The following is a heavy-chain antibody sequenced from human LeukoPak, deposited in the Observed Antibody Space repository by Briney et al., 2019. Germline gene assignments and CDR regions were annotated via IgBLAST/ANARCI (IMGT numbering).Heavy chain of an antibody. D-gene: IGHD4-17*01. CDR3: ARGVWGLTTTATTGWFDP. J-gene: IGHJ5*02. V-gene: IGHV3-21*01. CDR2: ISSSSVTM. CDR1: GFTFSFYS. Sequence: GGSLKLSCEASGFTFSFYSINWVRQAPGKGLEWISSISSSSVTMLYADSVKGRFTISRDNANNSVHLQMNSLRAEDTAMYYCARGVWGLTTTATTGWFDPWGQGTLVTVSS.